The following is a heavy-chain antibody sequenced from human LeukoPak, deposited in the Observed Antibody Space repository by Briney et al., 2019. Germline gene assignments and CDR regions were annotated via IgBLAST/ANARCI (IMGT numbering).Heavy chain of an antibody. CDR2: INPNGGST. V-gene: IGHV1-46*01. D-gene: IGHD4-17*01. Sequence: ASVKVSCTTSRHTFSGYYFHWVRAAPGQGLEWMGIINPNGGSTTYSRKFQDRIILTRDTSTYTIYTDLSNLGSEDTAIYYCATGEAATTTGYFDYWGQGALVTVSS. CDR3: ATGEAATTTGYFDY. J-gene: IGHJ4*02. CDR1: RHTFSGYY.